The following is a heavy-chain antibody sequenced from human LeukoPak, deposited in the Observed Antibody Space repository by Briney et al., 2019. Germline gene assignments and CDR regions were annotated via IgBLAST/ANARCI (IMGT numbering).Heavy chain of an antibody. J-gene: IGHJ4*02. V-gene: IGHV3-30*18. CDR3: AKDSSLWSGELLYLFDY. CDR1: GFTFSSYG. CDR2: ISYDGSNK. D-gene: IGHD3-10*01. Sequence: PGGSLRLSCAASGFTFSSYGMHWVRQAPGKGLEWVAVISYDGSNKYYADSVKGRFTISRDNSKNTLYLQMNSLRAEDTAVYYCAKDSSLWSGELLYLFDYWGQGTLVTVSS.